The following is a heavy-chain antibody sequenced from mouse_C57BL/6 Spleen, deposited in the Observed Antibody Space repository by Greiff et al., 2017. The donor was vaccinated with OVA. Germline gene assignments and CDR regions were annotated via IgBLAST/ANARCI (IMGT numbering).Heavy chain of an antibody. J-gene: IGHJ3*01. CDR2: ISDGGSYT. CDR1: GFTFSSYA. Sequence: EVQLVESGGGLVKPGGSLKLSCAASGFTFSSYAMSWVRQTPEKRLEWVATISDGGSYTYYPDNVKGRFTISRDNAKNNLYLQMSHLKSEDTAMYYCARDYYGSSPWFAYWGQRTLVTVSA. V-gene: IGHV5-4*01. CDR3: ARDYYGSSPWFAY. D-gene: IGHD1-1*01.